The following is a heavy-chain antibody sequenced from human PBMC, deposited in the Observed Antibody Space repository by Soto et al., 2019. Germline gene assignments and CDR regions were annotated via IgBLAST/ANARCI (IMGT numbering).Heavy chain of an antibody. J-gene: IGHJ4*02. CDR2: INHSGST. Sequence: QVQLQQWGAGLLKPSETLSLTCAVYGGSFSGYYWSWIRQPPGKGLEWIGEINHSGSTNYNPSLKSLFTISEDTSKNQYSLKLSSVTAADTAVYYCARGRDYDILTGYANDLDYWGQGTLVTVSS. CDR3: ARGRDYDILTGYANDLDY. CDR1: GGSFSGYY. V-gene: IGHV4-34*01. D-gene: IGHD3-9*01.